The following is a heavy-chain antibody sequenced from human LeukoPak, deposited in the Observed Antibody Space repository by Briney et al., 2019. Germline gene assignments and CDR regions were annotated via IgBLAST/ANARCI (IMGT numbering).Heavy chain of an antibody. CDR2: IYYSGST. CDR3: ARMLQDAFDI. D-gene: IGHD5-24*01. J-gene: IGHJ3*02. Sequence: SETLSLTCTVSGGSISSYYWSWIPQPPGKGLEWIGYIYYSGSTNYNPSLKSRVTISVDTSKNQFSLKLSSVTAADTAVYYCARMLQDAFDIWGQGTMVTVSS. CDR1: GGSISSYY. V-gene: IGHV4-59*01.